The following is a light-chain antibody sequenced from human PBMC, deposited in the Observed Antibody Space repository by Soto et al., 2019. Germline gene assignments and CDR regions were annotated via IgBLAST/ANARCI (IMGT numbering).Light chain of an antibody. CDR2: YDS. CDR3: QVWDSSSDPPV. J-gene: IGLJ3*02. Sequence: SYELTQPPSVSVAPGKTARITCGGNNIGSKSVHWYQQKPGQAPVVVIYYDSDRPSGIPERFSGSNSGNTATLTISRAEAGDEADYYCQVWDSSSDPPVFGGGTQLTVL. CDR1: NIGSKS. V-gene: IGLV3-21*04.